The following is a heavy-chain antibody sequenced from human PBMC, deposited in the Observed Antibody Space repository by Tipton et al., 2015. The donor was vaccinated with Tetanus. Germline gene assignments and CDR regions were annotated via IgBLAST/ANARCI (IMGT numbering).Heavy chain of an antibody. CDR3: TRHVVEAVPRWFDP. V-gene: IGHV4-39*01. Sequence: TLSLTCTVSGDSISSSEYYWGWIRQPPGEGLEWIASVYYDGSAYTNPSLKSRIAISIDTSGSQFSLKVYSVTAADTAFYYCTRHVVEAVPRWFDPWGQGTLVTVSS. CDR1: GDSISSSEYY. J-gene: IGHJ5*02. CDR2: VYYDGSA. D-gene: IGHD2-2*01.